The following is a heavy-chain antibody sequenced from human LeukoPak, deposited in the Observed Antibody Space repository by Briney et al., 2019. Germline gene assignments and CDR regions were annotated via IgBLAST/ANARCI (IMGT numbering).Heavy chain of an antibody. Sequence: GGSLRLSCAASGFTFSSYGMHWVRQAPGKGLEWVAFIRYDGSNKYYADSVKGRFTISRDNSKNTLYLQMNSLRAEDTAVYYCAKDRGEGYSSSYFDYWGQGTLVTVSS. D-gene: IGHD6-6*01. CDR2: IRYDGSNK. CDR3: AKDRGEGYSSSYFDY. CDR1: GFTFSSYG. J-gene: IGHJ4*02. V-gene: IGHV3-30*02.